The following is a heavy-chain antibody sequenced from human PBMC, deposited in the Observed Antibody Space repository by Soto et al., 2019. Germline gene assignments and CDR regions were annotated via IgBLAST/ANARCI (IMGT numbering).Heavy chain of an antibody. CDR1: GFNFRNHA. CDR2: IWFDGSKK. D-gene: IGHD3-9*01. J-gene: IGHJ6*02. Sequence: QVQLVESGGGVVQPGRSLRLSCATSGFNFRNHAMHWVRQSPGKGLEWLAQIWFDGSKKNYADSVKGRFTISRDNSKNIFYVQMDALRAEDTAVYYCSRDGQRLAPYTLDFWGRGTTVTVSS. CDR3: SRDGQRLAPYTLDF. V-gene: IGHV3-33*01.